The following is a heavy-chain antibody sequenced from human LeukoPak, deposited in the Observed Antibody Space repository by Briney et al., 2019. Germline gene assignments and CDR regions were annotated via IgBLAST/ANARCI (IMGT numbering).Heavy chain of an antibody. CDR1: GGSISSYY. CDR3: ARGCSYGYRWFDP. V-gene: IGHV4-59*01. CDR2: IYYSGST. D-gene: IGHD5-18*01. Sequence: SETLSLTCTVSGGSISSYYWSWIRQPPGKGLEWIGYIYYSGSTNYNPSLKSRVTISVDTSKNQFSLKLSSVTAADTAVYYCARGCSYGYRWFDPWGQGTLVTVSS. J-gene: IGHJ5*02.